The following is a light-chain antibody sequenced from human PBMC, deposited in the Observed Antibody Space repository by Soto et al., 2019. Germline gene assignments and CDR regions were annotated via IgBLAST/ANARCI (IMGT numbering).Light chain of an antibody. CDR1: QGVSAY. CDR3: QQCYRTPHT. Sequence: DIQMTQAPSSLSASVGDRVTITCRASQGVSAYLLWYQQRQGRAPKLLIYAASNLLSGVPSRFSGSGSGRNFALTINSLQPEDCAAYYCQQCYRTPHTFGEGTELETK. J-gene: IGKJ2*01. V-gene: IGKV1-39*01. CDR2: AAS.